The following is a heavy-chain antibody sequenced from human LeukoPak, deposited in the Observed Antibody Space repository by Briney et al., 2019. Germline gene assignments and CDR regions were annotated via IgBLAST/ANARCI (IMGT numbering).Heavy chain of an antibody. D-gene: IGHD1-26*01. CDR2: ISGSGGST. CDR3: AKVQGPHSGNYYMDV. V-gene: IGHV3-23*01. J-gene: IGHJ6*03. CDR1: GFTFSSYA. Sequence: GGSLRLSCAASGFTFSSYAMSWVRQAPGKGLEWVSAISGSGGSTYYADSVKGRFTISRDNSKNTLYLQMNSLRADDTAVYYCAKVQGPHSGNYYMDVWGKGTTVTVSS.